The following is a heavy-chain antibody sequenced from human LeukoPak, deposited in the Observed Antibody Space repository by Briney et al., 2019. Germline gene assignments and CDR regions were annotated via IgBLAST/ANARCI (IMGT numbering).Heavy chain of an antibody. V-gene: IGHV3-9*01. CDR1: EFTFDDYA. CDR2: ISWNSGSV. D-gene: IGHD5-18*01. J-gene: IGHJ4*02. CDR3: VKVSGYTYGYFDY. Sequence: GRSLRLSCAASEFTFDDYAMHWVRQAPGKGLEWVSGISWNSGSVDYADSVKGRFTISRDNAKNSLYLQMNSLRAEDTALYYCVKVSGYTYGYFDYWGQGTLVTVSS.